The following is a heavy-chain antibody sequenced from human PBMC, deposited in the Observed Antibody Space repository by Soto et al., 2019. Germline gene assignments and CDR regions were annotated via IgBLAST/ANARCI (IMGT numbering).Heavy chain of an antibody. J-gene: IGHJ5*02. Sequence: QVQLQESGPGLVKPSQTLSLTCTVSGGSISTGGYYWSWIRQHPGKGLEWIGYIYNSATTYSNPSLKVRVTLSVATSQTQFSLKLSSMTVPDTAAYYCARAPAPRGPGALLTVSS. CDR1: GGSISTGGYY. CDR2: IYNSATT. CDR3: ARAPAP. V-gene: IGHV4-31*03.